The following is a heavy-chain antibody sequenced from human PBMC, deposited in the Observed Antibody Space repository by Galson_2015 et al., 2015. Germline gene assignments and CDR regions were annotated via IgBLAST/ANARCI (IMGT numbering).Heavy chain of an antibody. V-gene: IGHV3-9*01. Sequence: SLRLSCAGSGFTFDEYAMHWVRQAPGKGLEWVSGISRSSTGIGYAESVKGRFTISRDNARNSLYLQMNSLRAEDTALYYCVKGSTVSTIDGFDIRGQGTVVTVSS. CDR2: ISRSSTGI. CDR3: VKGSTVSTIDGFDI. CDR1: GFTFDEYA. J-gene: IGHJ3*02. D-gene: IGHD5/OR15-5a*01.